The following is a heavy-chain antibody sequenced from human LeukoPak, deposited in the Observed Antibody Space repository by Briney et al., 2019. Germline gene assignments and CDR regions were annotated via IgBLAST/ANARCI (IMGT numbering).Heavy chain of an antibody. CDR2: ISSSGGTT. CDR3: AKAGIAVPATPEY. Sequence: GGSLRLSCAASGFTFSSYAMNWVRQAPGKGLEWVSVISSSGGTTYYSDSVKGRFIISRDNSKNTLYLQMNSLRAEDTAVYYCAKAGIAVPATPEYCGQGTRVTVSS. CDR1: GFTFSSYA. J-gene: IGHJ4*02. D-gene: IGHD6-19*01. V-gene: IGHV3-23*01.